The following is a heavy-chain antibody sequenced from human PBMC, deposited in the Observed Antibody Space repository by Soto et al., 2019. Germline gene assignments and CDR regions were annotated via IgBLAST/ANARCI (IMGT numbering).Heavy chain of an antibody. Sequence: QVQLQQWGAGLLKPSETLSLTCAVYGGSFSGYYWSWIRQPPGKGLEWSGEINHSGSTNYHPSLKSRVTISVATSTNQFSRKLSSVTAADTAVYYCARGRVPAARDLGRSYYFDYWGQGTLVTVSS. D-gene: IGHD2-2*01. CDR3: ARGRVPAARDLGRSYYFDY. V-gene: IGHV4-34*01. CDR2: INHSGST. J-gene: IGHJ4*02. CDR1: GGSFSGYY.